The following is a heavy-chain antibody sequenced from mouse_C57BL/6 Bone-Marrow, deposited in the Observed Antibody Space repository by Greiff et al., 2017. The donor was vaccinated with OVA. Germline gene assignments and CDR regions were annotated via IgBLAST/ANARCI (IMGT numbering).Heavy chain of an antibody. CDR3: ARQGTTGMDY. V-gene: IGHV5-15*01. J-gene: IGHJ4*01. CDR2: ISNLAYSI. CDR1: GFTFSDYG. D-gene: IGHD1-1*01. Sequence: EVQLVESGGGLVQPGGSLKLSCAASGFTFSDYGMAWVRQAPRKGPEWVAFISNLAYSIYYADTVTGRFTISRENAKNTLYLEMSSLRSEDTAMYYCARQGTTGMDYWGQGTSVTVSS.